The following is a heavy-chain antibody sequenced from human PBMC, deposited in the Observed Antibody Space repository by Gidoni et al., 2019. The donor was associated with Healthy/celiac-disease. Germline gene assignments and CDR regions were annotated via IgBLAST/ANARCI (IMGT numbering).Heavy chain of an antibody. V-gene: IGHV1-2*02. J-gene: IGHJ4*02. Sequence: QVQLVQSGAEVKKPGASVKVSCKASGYTFTGYYMHWVRQAPGQGLEWMGWINPNSGGTNYAQKFQGRVTMTRDTSISTAYMELSRLRSDDTAVYYCAVDDYCSSTSCYDTTGYWGQGTLVTVSS. CDR3: AVDDYCSSTSCYDTTGY. CDR2: INPNSGGT. CDR1: GYTFTGYY. D-gene: IGHD2-2*01.